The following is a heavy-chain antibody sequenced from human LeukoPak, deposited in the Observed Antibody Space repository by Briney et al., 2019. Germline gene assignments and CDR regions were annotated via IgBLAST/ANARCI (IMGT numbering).Heavy chain of an antibody. CDR3: AKDADYDILTGYNWFDP. Sequence: AGGSLRLSCAASGFTFDDYAMHWVRQAPGKGLEWVSGISWNSGSTGYADSVKGRFTISRDNAKNSLYLQMNSLRAEDTALYYCAKDADYDILTGYNWFDPWGQGTLVTVSS. D-gene: IGHD3-9*01. CDR2: ISWNSGST. CDR1: GFTFDDYA. V-gene: IGHV3-9*01. J-gene: IGHJ5*02.